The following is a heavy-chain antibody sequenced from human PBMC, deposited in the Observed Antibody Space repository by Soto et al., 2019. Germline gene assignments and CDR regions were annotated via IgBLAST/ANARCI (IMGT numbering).Heavy chain of an antibody. V-gene: IGHV4-34*01. D-gene: IGHD6-19*01. CDR1: GGSFSGFF. CDR2: INHSGST. CDR3: ARGQWLPRGEY. J-gene: IGHJ4*02. Sequence: AVHGGSFSGFFWTWIRQPPGKGLEWIGEINHSGSTNYNPSLKSRVTISVDTSENQFSLRLTSVTAADTAVYYCARGQWLPRGEYWGQGTLVTVSS.